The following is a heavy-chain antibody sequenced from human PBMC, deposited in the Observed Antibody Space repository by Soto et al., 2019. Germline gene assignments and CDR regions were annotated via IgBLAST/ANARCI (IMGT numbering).Heavy chain of an antibody. V-gene: IGHV3-30-3*01. J-gene: IGHJ4*02. CDR1: GFTFSSYV. D-gene: IGHD1-1*01. CDR3: AREARNDWTDASLGV. Sequence: QVQVVESGGGVVQPGRSLRLSCAASGFTFSSYVMHWVRQAPGKGLEWVAVISSDGTNKFYGDSVKGRFTTSRDKAKKPLYLQVRSLRSEETAVYYCAREARNDWTDASLGVWGQGSLFTVSS. CDR2: ISSDGTNK.